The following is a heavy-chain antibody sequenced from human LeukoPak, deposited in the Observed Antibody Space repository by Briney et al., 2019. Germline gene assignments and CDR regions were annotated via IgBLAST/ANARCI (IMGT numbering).Heavy chain of an antibody. D-gene: IGHD3-16*01. V-gene: IGHV1-69-2*01. J-gene: IGHJ4*02. CDR1: GYGFSDYY. CDR2: VDPEDGDT. Sequence: ASVKISCKVLGYGFSDYYTHWVQQAPGKGLVWMGFVDPEDGDTMYAAKFQGRLTITADMSKDTAYMELRDLRSDDTAVYYCARLPKGTYVSFDRWGQGTLVTVSS. CDR3: ARLPKGTYVSFDR.